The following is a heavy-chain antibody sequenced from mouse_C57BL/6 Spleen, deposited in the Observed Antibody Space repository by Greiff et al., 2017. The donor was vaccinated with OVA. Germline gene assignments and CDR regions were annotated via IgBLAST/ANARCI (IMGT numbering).Heavy chain of an antibody. J-gene: IGHJ1*03. CDR1: GYTFTSYW. CDR2: IDPSDSYP. V-gene: IGHV1-59*01. Sequence: VQLQQPGAELVRPGTSVKLSCKASGYTFTSYWMHWVKQRPGQGLEWIGVIDPSDSYPNYNQKFKGKATLTVDTSSSTAYMQLSSLTSEDSAVYYCARDYGSSSDVWGTGTTVTVSS. D-gene: IGHD1-1*01. CDR3: ARDYGSSSDV.